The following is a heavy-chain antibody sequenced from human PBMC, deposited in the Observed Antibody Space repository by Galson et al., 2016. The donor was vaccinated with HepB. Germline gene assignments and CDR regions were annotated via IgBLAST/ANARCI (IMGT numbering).Heavy chain of an antibody. Sequence: SLRLSCAASGFTFGDFGMYWVRQAPGKGLEWVAAIWYDGSREHYADSVKGRFTISRDNSKNTLYLQMNSLRADDTPLYFCAKQRLYGRRNNGGPVFWGQGTRVTVSS. CDR2: IWYDGSRE. CDR3: AKQRLYGRRNNGGPVF. J-gene: IGHJ4*02. V-gene: IGHV3-33*06. D-gene: IGHD1/OR15-1a*01. CDR1: GFTFGDFG.